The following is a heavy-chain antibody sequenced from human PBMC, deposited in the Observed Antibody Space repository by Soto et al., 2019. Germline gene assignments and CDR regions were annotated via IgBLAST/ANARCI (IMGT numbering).Heavy chain of an antibody. Sequence: QVQLQESGPGLVKPSGTLSLTCAVSSDSISTNYWWSWVRQPPGKGLEWIGEIYHSGRTNYNPSLKSRVTISVDKSKTQFSLKLSSVTALATAVYYRASGWAVGYQLPIANRIDPWGQGTLVNASS. V-gene: IGHV4-4*02. CDR3: ASGWAVGYQLPIANRIDP. CDR1: SDSISTNYW. CDR2: IYHSGRT. D-gene: IGHD1-26*01. J-gene: IGHJ5*02.